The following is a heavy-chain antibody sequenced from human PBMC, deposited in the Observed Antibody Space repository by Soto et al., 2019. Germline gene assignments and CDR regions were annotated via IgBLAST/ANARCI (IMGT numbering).Heavy chain of an antibody. D-gene: IGHD3-22*01. Sequence: EVQLLESGGCLVQPGGSLRLSCAAAGFTFSSYAMSWVRQAPLKGLAWVSAISGSGGSTYYADSVKGRFTISRDNSKITLYLQMNSLRAEDTAVYYCAKDTEVITMIVVAHDYCGQGNLVTVSS. V-gene: IGHV3-23*01. J-gene: IGHJ4*02. CDR1: GFTFSSYA. CDR2: ISGSGGST. CDR3: AKDTEVITMIVVAHDY.